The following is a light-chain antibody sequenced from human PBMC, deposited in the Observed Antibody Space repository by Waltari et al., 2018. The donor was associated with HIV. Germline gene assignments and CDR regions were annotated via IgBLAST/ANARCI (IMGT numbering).Light chain of an antibody. CDR3: QQYGSSEELT. CDR1: QSVSSSY. J-gene: IGKJ1*01. Sequence: EIVLTQSPGTLSLSPGERATLSCRASQSVSSSYLAWYQQKPGQAPRLLIYGASSRATGIPDRFSGSGSGTDFTLTISRLEPEDFAVYYCQQYGSSEELTFGQGTKVEIK. V-gene: IGKV3-20*01. CDR2: GAS.